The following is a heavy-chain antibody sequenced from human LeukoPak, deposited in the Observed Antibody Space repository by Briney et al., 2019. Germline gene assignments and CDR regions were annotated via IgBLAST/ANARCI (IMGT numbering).Heavy chain of an antibody. V-gene: IGHV4-39*07. CDR2: IYNSGST. D-gene: IGHD5-24*01. Sequence: SETLSLTCNVSGGSISSSTYYWGWIRQPPGKGLEWIGSIYNSGSTYYNPSLKSRVTISVDTSKNQISLKLSSVTAADTAVYYCARGARAGYNLEPFDNWGQGALVTVSS. J-gene: IGHJ4*02. CDR1: GGSISSSTYY. CDR3: ARGARAGYNLEPFDN.